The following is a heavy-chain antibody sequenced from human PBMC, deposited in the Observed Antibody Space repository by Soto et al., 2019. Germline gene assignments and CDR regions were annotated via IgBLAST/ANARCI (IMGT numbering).Heavy chain of an antibody. V-gene: IGHV4-4*02. J-gene: IGHJ4*02. CDR2: IYHSGST. CDR3: ARADIQLWSLVFDY. Sequence: SETLSLTCAVSGGSISSSNWWSWVRQPPGKGLEWIGEIYHSGSTNYNPSLKSRVTISVDKSKNQFSLKLSSVTAADTAVYYCARADIQLWSLVFDYWGQGTLVTVSS. CDR1: GGSISSSNW. D-gene: IGHD5-18*01.